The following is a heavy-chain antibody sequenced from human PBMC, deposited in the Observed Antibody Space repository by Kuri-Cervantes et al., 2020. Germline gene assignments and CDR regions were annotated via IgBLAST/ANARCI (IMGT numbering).Heavy chain of an antibody. CDR2: ISGSGGST. D-gene: IGHD2-2*01. Sequence: GESLKISCAASGFTFSSYWMHWVRQAPGKGLEWVSAISGSGGSTYYADSVKGRFTISRDNSKNTLYLQMNSLRAEDTAVYYCAKEGVEYCSSTSCLSSFDYWGQGTLVTVSS. CDR3: AKEGVEYCSSTSCLSSFDY. J-gene: IGHJ4*02. CDR1: GFTFSSYW. V-gene: IGHV3-23*01.